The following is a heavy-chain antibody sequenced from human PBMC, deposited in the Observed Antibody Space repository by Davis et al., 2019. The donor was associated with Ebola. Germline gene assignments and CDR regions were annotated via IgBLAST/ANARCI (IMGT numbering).Heavy chain of an antibody. J-gene: IGHJ4*02. Sequence: GGSLRLSCAASGFTFSNYAMSWVRQAPGKGLEWVSGISGNGRSTYYADSVKGRFTISRDNSKNTLYLQMNSLRAEDTAVYYCARGRHSSGWYGVDYWGQGTLVTVSS. CDR2: ISGNGRST. V-gene: IGHV3-23*01. CDR1: GFTFSNYA. CDR3: ARGRHSSGWYGVDY. D-gene: IGHD6-19*01.